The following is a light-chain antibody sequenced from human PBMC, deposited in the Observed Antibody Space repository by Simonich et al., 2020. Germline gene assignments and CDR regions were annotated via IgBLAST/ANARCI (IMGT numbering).Light chain of an antibody. CDR1: SSDVGGYNY. Sequence: QSALTQPVSVSGSPGQSITISCTGTSSDVGGYNYVSWYQQHPGKAPKLMIYDVSKRPSGVSNRFSGSKSGNTASLTISGLQAEDEADYYCSSYTSSSTLVFGGGTKVTVL. J-gene: IGLJ2*01. CDR3: SSYTSSSTLV. V-gene: IGLV2-14*01. CDR2: DVS.